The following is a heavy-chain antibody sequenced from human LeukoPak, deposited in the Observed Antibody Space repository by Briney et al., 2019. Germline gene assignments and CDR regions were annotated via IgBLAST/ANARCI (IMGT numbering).Heavy chain of an antibody. CDR1: GFTFSSYW. J-gene: IGHJ4*02. D-gene: IGHD6-19*01. Sequence: GGSLRLPCAASGFTFSSYWMSWVRQAPGKGLEWVANIKQDGSEKYYVDSVKGRFTISRDNAKNSLYLQMNSLRAEDTAVYYCARGLAVAVGLGDYWGQGTLVTVSS. CDR2: IKQDGSEK. V-gene: IGHV3-7*01. CDR3: ARGLAVAVGLGDY.